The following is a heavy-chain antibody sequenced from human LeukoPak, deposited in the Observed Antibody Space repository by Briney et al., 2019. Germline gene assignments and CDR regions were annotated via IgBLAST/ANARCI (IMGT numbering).Heavy chain of an antibody. J-gene: IGHJ4*02. CDR1: GFSFSSFG. Sequence: GGSLRLSCAASGFSFSSFGMHWVRQAPGKGLEWVAVISYDGSNKFYADSVKGRFTISRDNSKNTLYLQMNSLRAEDTAVFYWAKGEYGGGWQIFDYGGREPLVT. D-gene: IGHD2/OR15-2a*01. CDR3: AKGEYGGGWQIFDY. CDR2: ISYDGSNK. V-gene: IGHV3-30*18.